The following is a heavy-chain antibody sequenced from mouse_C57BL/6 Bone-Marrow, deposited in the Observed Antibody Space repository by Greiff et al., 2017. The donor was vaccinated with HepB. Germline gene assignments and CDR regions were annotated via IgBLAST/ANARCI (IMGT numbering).Heavy chain of an antibody. Sequence: DVKLVESGGGLVKPGGSLKLSCAASGFTFSDYGMHWVRQAPEKGLEWVAYISSGSSTIYYADTVKGRFTISRDNAKNTLFLQMTSLRSEDTAMYYCARGSSPYYAMDYWGQGTSVTVSS. CDR2: ISSGSSTI. CDR3: ARGSSPYYAMDY. V-gene: IGHV5-17*01. D-gene: IGHD1-1*01. CDR1: GFTFSDYG. J-gene: IGHJ4*01.